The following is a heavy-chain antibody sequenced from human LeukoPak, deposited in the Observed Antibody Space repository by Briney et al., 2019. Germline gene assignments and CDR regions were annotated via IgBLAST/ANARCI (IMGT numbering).Heavy chain of an antibody. CDR2: IKQDGSTK. J-gene: IGHJ4*02. CDR3: TRDTIGSLGY. V-gene: IGHV3-7*01. Sequence: GGSLRLSCAASGFTFANSWMAWVRQAPGKGQEWVANIKQDGSTKHYADSLKGRFTISRDNPKNSLFLQMNNLRADDTAIYYCTRDTIGSLGYWGQGILVTVAS. CDR1: GFTFANSW. D-gene: IGHD1-26*01.